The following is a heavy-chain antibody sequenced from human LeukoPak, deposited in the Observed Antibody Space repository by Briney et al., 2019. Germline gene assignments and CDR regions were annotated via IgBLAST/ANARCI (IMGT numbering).Heavy chain of an antibody. J-gene: IGHJ4*02. CDR3: ARAGPNYDFWSGYSYYFDY. CDR1: GGSISSGSYY. D-gene: IGHD3-3*01. Sequence: SETLSLTCTVSGGSISSGSYYWSWIRQPAGKGLEWIGRIYTSGSTNYNPSLKSRVTISVDTSKNQFSLKLSSVTAADTAVYYCARAGPNYDFWSGYSYYFDYWGQGTLVTVSS. CDR2: IYTSGST. V-gene: IGHV4-61*02.